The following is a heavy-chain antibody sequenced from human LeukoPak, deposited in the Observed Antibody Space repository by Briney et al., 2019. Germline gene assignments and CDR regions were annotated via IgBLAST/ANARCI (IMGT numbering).Heavy chain of an antibody. D-gene: IGHD2-21*02. J-gene: IGHJ4*02. Sequence: GRSLRLSCAASGFTFSSYWMHWVRQAPGKGLEWVSLINRRGHTYYADSVKGRFTISRDNSRNSVSLQMNSLRTEDTALYHCAKELNCPSDCLFFDYWGQGTLVTVSS. V-gene: IGHV3-43*02. CDR2: INRRGHT. CDR1: GFTFSSYW. CDR3: AKELNCPSDCLFFDY.